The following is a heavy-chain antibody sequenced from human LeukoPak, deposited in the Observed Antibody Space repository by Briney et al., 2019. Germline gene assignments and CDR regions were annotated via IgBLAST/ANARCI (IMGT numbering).Heavy chain of an antibody. CDR2: ISSGSTTI. Sequence: GGSLRLSCVASGFTFSTYSMNWVRQAPGKGLQWVSYISSGSTTIYYADSVKGRFTISRDNAKNSLYLQMNSLRAEDTALYYCARAPLEYNYAYDYWGRGTLFTVSS. D-gene: IGHD5-24*01. J-gene: IGHJ4*02. CDR3: ARAPLEYNYAYDY. V-gene: IGHV3-48*01. CDR1: GFTFSTYS.